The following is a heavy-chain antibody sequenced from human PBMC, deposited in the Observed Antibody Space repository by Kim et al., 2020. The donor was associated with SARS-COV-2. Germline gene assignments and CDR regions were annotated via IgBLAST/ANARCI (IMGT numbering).Heavy chain of an antibody. V-gene: IGHV4-34*01. J-gene: IGHJ5*02. CDR2: INHSGST. Sequence: SETLSLTCAVYGGSFSGYYWSWIRQPPGKGLEWIGEINHSGSTNYNPSLKSRVTISVDTSKNQFSLKLSSVTAADTAVYYCARKKGNSSSGWFDPWGQGTLVTVSS. CDR1: GGSFSGYY. CDR3: ARKKGNSSSGWFDP. D-gene: IGHD6-6*01.